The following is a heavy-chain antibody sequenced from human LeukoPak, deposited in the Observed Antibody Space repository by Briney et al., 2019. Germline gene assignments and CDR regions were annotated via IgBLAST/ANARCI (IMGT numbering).Heavy chain of an antibody. CDR3: AKHLVVTTSYFDY. V-gene: IGHV3-23*01. CDR2: ISGSGGST. J-gene: IGHJ4*02. CDR1: GFTFSNYA. D-gene: IGHD4-17*01. Sequence: GGSLRLSCAASGFTFSNYAMSWVREAPGKGLEWVSTISGSGGSTYYADSVKGRFTISRDNSKNTLYLQMNSLRAEDTAVYYCAKHLVVTTSYFDYWGQGTLVTVSS.